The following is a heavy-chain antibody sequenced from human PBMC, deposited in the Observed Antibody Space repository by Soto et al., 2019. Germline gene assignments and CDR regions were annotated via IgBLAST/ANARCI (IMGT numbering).Heavy chain of an antibody. CDR2: ISYDGSNK. CDR1: AFTFISYA. V-gene: IGHV3-30-3*01. J-gene: IGHJ4*02. CDR3: ARLGGGYSSGWYY. D-gene: IGHD6-19*01. Sequence: QVQLVESGGGVVQPGRDLRLSCPASAFTFISYAMHGIRQAPGKGLEWVAVISYDGSNKYYADSVKGRFTISRDNSKNTLYLQMNSLRAEDTAVYYCARLGGGYSSGWYYWGQGTLVTVSS.